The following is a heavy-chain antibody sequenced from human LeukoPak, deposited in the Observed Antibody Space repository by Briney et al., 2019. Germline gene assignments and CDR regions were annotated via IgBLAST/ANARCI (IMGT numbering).Heavy chain of an antibody. D-gene: IGHD3-10*01. CDR3: ARKLWFGEPCCYFDY. Sequence: GGSLRLSCAASGFTFSSYEMNWVRQAPGKGLEWVSYISSSGSTIYYADSVKGRFTISRDNAKNSLYLQMNSLRAEDTAVYYCARKLWFGEPCCYFDYWGQGTLVTVSS. V-gene: IGHV3-48*03. CDR2: ISSSGSTI. J-gene: IGHJ4*02. CDR1: GFTFSSYE.